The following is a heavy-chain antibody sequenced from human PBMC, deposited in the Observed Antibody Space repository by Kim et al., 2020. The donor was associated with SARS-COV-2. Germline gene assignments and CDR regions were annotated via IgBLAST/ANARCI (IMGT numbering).Heavy chain of an antibody. Sequence: VKGRFTIARYNSKNTLYLQMTSLRAEATAVYYCAKSTLPQRIVATSLIDYWGQGTLVTVSS. CDR3: AKSTLPQRIVATSLIDY. J-gene: IGHJ4*02. V-gene: IGHV3-23*01. D-gene: IGHD5-12*01.